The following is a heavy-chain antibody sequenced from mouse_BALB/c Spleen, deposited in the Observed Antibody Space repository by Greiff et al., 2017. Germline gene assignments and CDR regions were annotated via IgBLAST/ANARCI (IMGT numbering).Heavy chain of an antibody. CDR3: AREGGNYGAGAMDY. CDR2: ISSGGST. V-gene: IGHV5-6-5*01. D-gene: IGHD2-1*01. Sequence: EVQRVESGGGLVKPGGSLKLSCAASGFTFSSYAMSWVRQTPEKRLEWVASISSGGSTYYPDSVKGRFTISRDNARNILYLQMSSLRSEDTAMYYCAREGGNYGAGAMDYWGQGTSVTVSS. CDR1: GFTFSSYA. J-gene: IGHJ4*01.